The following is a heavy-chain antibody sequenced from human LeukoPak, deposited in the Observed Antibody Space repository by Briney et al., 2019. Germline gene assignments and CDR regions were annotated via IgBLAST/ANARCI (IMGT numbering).Heavy chain of an antibody. CDR3: ANIAAGYNWFDP. CDR1: GGSFSGYY. Sequence: SETLSLTCAVYGGSFSGYYWSWIRQPPGKGLEWIGEINHSGSTNYNPSLKSRVTISVDTSKNQFSLKLSSVTAEDTAVYYCANIAAGYNWFDPWGQGTLVTVSS. D-gene: IGHD6-6*01. V-gene: IGHV4-34*01. J-gene: IGHJ5*02. CDR2: INHSGST.